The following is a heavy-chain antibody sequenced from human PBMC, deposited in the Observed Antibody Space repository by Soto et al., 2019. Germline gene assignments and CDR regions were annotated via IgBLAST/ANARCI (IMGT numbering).Heavy chain of an antibody. CDR2: ITGSSSNL. CDR1: GFTFRDYA. CDR3: VKGGAAYGLLTHDY. V-gene: IGHV3-23*01. J-gene: IGHJ4*02. Sequence: EVQLLESGGGLEQPGGSLRLSCAASGFTFRDYAMSWVRQAPGKGLEWVTTITGSSSNLYYSDSVKGRFAISRDNSKNTLYLQMDSLTAEDTAVYYCVKGGAAYGLLTHDYWGQGTLVTVSS. D-gene: IGHD3-9*01.